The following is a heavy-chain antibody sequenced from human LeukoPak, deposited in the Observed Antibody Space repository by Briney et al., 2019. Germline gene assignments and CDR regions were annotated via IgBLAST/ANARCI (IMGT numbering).Heavy chain of an antibody. CDR3: AKDVYGDYGGLDY. Sequence: GGSLRLSCAASEFPFSTYAMSWVRQAPGKGLEWVSSIRGSDGSTYYADSVKGRFAISRDNSKNTLYLQMNSLRAEDTAVYYCAKDVYGDYGGLDYWGQGTLVTVSS. D-gene: IGHD4-17*01. CDR1: EFPFSTYA. J-gene: IGHJ4*02. CDR2: IRGSDGST. V-gene: IGHV3-23*01.